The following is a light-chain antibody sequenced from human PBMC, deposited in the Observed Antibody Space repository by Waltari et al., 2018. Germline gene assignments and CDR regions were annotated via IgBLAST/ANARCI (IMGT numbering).Light chain of an antibody. V-gene: IGLV2-14*01. Sequence: QSALTQPASVSGSPGQSTTISCTGTSSDVGGYHYFTWYQQHPGKAPKLMIYDVSNRPSGVSNRFSGSKSGNTASLTISGLQAEDEAEYYCSSYTSSSTLVVFGGGTKLTVL. J-gene: IGLJ2*01. CDR2: DVS. CDR3: SSYTSSSTLVV. CDR1: SSDVGGYHY.